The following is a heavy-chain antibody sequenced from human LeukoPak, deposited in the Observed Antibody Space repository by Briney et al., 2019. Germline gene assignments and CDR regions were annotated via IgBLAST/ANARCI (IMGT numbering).Heavy chain of an antibody. CDR2: INPNSGGT. CDR1: GYTFTGYY. CDR3: ARVGGGISFDP. Sequence: ASVKVSCKASGYTFTGYYMHWVRQAPGQGLEWMGWINPNSGGTSYAQKFQGRVTMTRDTSISTAYMELSRLRSDDTAVYYCARVGGGISFDPWGQGTLVTVSS. V-gene: IGHV1-2*02. J-gene: IGHJ5*02. D-gene: IGHD2-15*01.